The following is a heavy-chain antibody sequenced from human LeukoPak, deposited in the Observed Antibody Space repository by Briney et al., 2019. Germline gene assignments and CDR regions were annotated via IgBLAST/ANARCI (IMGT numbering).Heavy chain of an antibody. Sequence: ASVKVSCKASGGTFSSYAISWVRQAPGQGLEWMGGIIPIFGTANYAQKFQGRVTITADESTSTAYMELSSLRSEDTAVYYCARDETDSSGWYRGLDYWGQGTLVTVSS. V-gene: IGHV1-69*13. CDR1: GGTFSSYA. J-gene: IGHJ4*02. CDR2: IIPIFGTA. CDR3: ARDETDSSGWYRGLDY. D-gene: IGHD6-19*01.